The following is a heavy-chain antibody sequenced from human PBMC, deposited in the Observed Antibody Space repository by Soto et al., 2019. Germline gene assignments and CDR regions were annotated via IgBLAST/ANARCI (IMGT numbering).Heavy chain of an antibody. Sequence: GGSLRLSCRFSGVTSDCYDCGLTWVRQAPGKGLQWLGLIRGRTYGGTTEYAASVKGRFTISRDDSKGIAYLQMNSLKTEDTAVYYCSRDGDFYGLDVWGQGTTVTVSS. D-gene: IGHD3-3*01. V-gene: IGHV3-49*04. CDR1: GVTSDCYDCG. J-gene: IGHJ6*02. CDR2: IRGRTYGGTT. CDR3: SRDGDFYGLDV.